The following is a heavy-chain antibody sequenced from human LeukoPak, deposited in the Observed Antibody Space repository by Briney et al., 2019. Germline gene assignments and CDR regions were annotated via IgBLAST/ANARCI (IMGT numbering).Heavy chain of an antibody. CDR2: IYYSGST. CDR1: GGSISSGDYY. D-gene: IGHD3-16*01. Sequence: SETLSLTCTVSGGSISSGDYYWSWIRQPPGKGLEWIGYIYYSGSTYYNPSLKSRVTISVDTSKNQFSLRLSSVTAADTAVYYCARELAGGFDPWGQGTLVTVSS. V-gene: IGHV4-30-4*01. CDR3: ARELAGGFDP. J-gene: IGHJ5*02.